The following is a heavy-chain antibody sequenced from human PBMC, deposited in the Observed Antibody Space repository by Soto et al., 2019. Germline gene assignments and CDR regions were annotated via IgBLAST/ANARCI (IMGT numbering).Heavy chain of an antibody. Sequence: GGSLRLSCAASGFTFSSYAMHWVRQAPGKGLEWVSSISSSSSYIYYADSVKGRFTISRDNAKNSLYLQMNSLRAEDTAVYYCARDTYYYGSGSYEYGMDVWGQGTTVTVSS. CDR3: ARDTYYYGSGSYEYGMDV. CDR2: ISSSSSYI. V-gene: IGHV3-21*01. D-gene: IGHD3-10*01. J-gene: IGHJ6*02. CDR1: GFTFSSYA.